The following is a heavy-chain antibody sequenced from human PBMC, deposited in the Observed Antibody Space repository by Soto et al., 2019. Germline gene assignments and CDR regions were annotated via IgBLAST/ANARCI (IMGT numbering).Heavy chain of an antibody. CDR3: AKDKSRSSGYYSH. J-gene: IGHJ1*01. CDR2: IKQDGSEK. CDR1: GFTFSSYW. V-gene: IGHV3-7*01. Sequence: GGSLRLSCAASGFTFSSYWMSWVRQAPGKGLEWVANIKQDGSEKYYVDSVKGRFTISRDNSKNSLYLQMNSLRAEDTAVYYCAKDKSRSSGYYSHWGQGTLVTVSS. D-gene: IGHD3-22*01.